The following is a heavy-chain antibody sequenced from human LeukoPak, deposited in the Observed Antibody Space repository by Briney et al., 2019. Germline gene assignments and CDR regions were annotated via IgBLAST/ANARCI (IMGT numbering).Heavy chain of an antibody. CDR3: AKDLGVVATMNFDY. V-gene: IGHV3-30*18. CDR2: ISYDGSNK. J-gene: IGHJ4*02. Sequence: GRSLRLSCAASGFTFSSYGTHWVRQAPGKGLEWVAVISYDGSNKYYADSVKGRFTISRDNSKNTLYLQMNSLRAEDTAVYYCAKDLGVVATMNFDYWGQGTLVTVSS. CDR1: GFTFSSYG. D-gene: IGHD5-12*01.